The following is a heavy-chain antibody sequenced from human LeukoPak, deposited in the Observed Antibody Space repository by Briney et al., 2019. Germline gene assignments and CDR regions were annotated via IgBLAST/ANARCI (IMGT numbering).Heavy chain of an antibody. V-gene: IGHV3-23*01. CDR1: GFTFSNYA. J-gene: IGHJ6*02. D-gene: IGHD2-2*01. CDR2: VSGSGRNT. CDR3: ARDRALVPAAKYYYYGMDV. Sequence: GGSLRLSCAASGFTFSNYAMSWVRQAPGKGLQWVSAVSGSGRNTYYADSVKGRFTISRDNSKNMNYLQMNSLRAEDTAVYYCARDRALVPAAKYYYYGMDVWGQGTTVTVSS.